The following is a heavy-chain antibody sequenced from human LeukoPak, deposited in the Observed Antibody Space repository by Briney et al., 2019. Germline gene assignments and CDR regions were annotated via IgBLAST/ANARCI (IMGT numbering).Heavy chain of an antibody. CDR2: INNDGGST. CDR3: ARVGYSSSWYIDY. D-gene: IGHD6-13*01. V-gene: IGHV3-74*01. CDR1: GFTFSSYW. J-gene: IGHJ4*02. Sequence: GGSLRLSCAASGFTFSSYWMHWVRQAPGKALVWVSRINNDGGSTSYADSVKGRFTISRDNAKNTLYLQMNSLRAEDTAVYYCARVGYSSSWYIDYWGQGTLVTVSS.